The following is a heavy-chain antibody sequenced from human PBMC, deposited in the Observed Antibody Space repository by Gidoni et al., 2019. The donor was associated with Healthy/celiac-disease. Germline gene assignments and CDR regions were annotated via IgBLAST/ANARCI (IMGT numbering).Heavy chain of an antibody. Sequence: QVQLQQWCAGLLKPSETLSLTCAVYGGSFSGYYWSWIRPPPGKGLEWFGEINHSGGTNYNPSLKSRVTIAVDTSKNQFSLKLSSVTAADTAVYYWARVGRVRGVIIRSGYYYGMDVWGQGTTVTVSS. V-gene: IGHV4-34*01. J-gene: IGHJ6*02. CDR2: INHSGGT. D-gene: IGHD3-10*01. CDR1: GGSFSGYY. CDR3: ARVGRVRGVIIRSGYYYGMDV.